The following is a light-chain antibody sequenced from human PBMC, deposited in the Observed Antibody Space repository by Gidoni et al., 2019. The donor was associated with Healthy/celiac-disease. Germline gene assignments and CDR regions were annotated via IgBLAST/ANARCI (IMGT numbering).Light chain of an antibody. Sequence: QMTQSPSTLSASVGDRVTITCRASQSISSWLAWYQQKPGKAPKLLIYKASSLESGVPSRFSGSGSGTEFTLTISSLQPDDFATYYCQQYNSYSGTFGQGTKVAIK. CDR1: QSISSW. CDR3: QQYNSYSGT. J-gene: IGKJ1*01. V-gene: IGKV1-5*03. CDR2: KAS.